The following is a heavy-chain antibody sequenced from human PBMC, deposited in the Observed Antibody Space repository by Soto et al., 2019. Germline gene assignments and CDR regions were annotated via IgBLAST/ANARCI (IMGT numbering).Heavy chain of an antibody. J-gene: IGHJ4*02. V-gene: IGHV1-69*12. D-gene: IGHD2-15*01. CDR1: GGTFSSYA. Sequence: QVQLVPSGAGVKKPGSSVKVSCKASGGTFSSYAISWVRPAPGQGLEWMGGIIPIFGTANYAQKFQGRVTITADESTSTAYMELSSLRSEATALYYWARDGGYCSGGSCDSFDYWGQGTLVTVSS. CDR2: IIPIFGTA. CDR3: ARDGGYCSGGSCDSFDY.